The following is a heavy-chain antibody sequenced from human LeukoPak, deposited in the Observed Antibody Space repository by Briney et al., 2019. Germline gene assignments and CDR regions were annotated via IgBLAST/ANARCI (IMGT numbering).Heavy chain of an antibody. D-gene: IGHD6-6*01. J-gene: IGHJ5*02. Sequence: PSETLSLTCTVSGGSITGYYWSWIRQPPGKGLEWIGYISYSGSTNSNPSLKSRVTMSVDTSKNQFSLKLSSVTAADTAVYYCARQLTATRPATRWFDPWGQGTLVTVSS. CDR1: GGSITGYY. CDR2: ISYSGST. CDR3: ARQLTATRPATRWFDP. V-gene: IGHV4-59*01.